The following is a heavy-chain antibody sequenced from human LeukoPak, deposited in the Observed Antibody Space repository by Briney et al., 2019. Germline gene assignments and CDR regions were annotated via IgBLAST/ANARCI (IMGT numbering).Heavy chain of an antibody. D-gene: IGHD3-22*01. CDR3: AKTDQVVITSGPFDY. Sequence: GGSLRLSCAASGFTFSSYGMHWVRQAPGKGLEWVAFIRYDGSNKYYADSVKGRFTISRDNSKNTLYLQMNSLRAEDTAVYYCAKTDQVVITSGPFDYWGQGTLVTVSS. J-gene: IGHJ4*02. CDR1: GFTFSSYG. V-gene: IGHV3-30*02. CDR2: IRYDGSNK.